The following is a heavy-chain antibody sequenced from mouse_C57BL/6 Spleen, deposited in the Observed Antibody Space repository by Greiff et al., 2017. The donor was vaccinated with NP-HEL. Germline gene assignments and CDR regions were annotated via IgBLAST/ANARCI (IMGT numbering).Heavy chain of an antibody. CDR1: GYTFTNYE. Sequence: VKLMESGAELVRPGASVTLSCKASGYTFTNYEMHWVKQTPVPGLEWIGAIDPETGGTAYNQKFKGKAILTADKASSPAYMERRSLTSDDSAVYYCILRHRYFDVWGTGTTVTVSS. V-gene: IGHV1-15*01. J-gene: IGHJ1*03. D-gene: IGHD2-12*01. CDR2: IDPETGGT. CDR3: ILRHRYFDV.